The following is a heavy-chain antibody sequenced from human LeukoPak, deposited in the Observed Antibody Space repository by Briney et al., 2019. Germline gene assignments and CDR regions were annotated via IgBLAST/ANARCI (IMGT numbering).Heavy chain of an antibody. CDR1: AGSISLYNTYY. V-gene: IGHV4-59*08. D-gene: IGHD3-10*01. J-gene: IGHJ6*03. CDR3: ARVYGSGSYYNGYYYYYMDV. Sequence: SETLSLTCTVSAGSISLYNTYYWNWIRQSPGKGLEWIGYIYYSGSTSYNPSLKSRVTISVDTSKNQFSLKLSSVTAADTAVYYCARVYGSGSYYNGYYYYYMDVWGKGTTVTISS. CDR2: IYYSGST.